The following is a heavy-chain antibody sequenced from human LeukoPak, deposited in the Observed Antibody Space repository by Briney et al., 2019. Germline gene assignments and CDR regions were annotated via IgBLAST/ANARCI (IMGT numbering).Heavy chain of an antibody. V-gene: IGHV3-30*18. J-gene: IGHJ4*02. CDR1: GFTFISSG. CDR3: AKAHSGTVDGGYDY. Sequence: GGSLRLSCAASGFTFISSGMHWVSQPQGRGLGWVAVISYDGSNKYYADSVKGRFTISRDNSKNTLFLQMNSLRAEDTAVYYCAKAHSGTVDGGYDYWGQGTLVTVSS. D-gene: IGHD3-10*01. CDR2: ISYDGSNK.